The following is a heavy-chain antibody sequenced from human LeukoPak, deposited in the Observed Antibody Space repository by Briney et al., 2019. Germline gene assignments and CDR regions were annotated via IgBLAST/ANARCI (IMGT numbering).Heavy chain of an antibody. CDR1: GGSLNDYL. Sequence: PSETLSLTCAVYGGSLNDYLWSWIRQPPGQGLEWIGEVGHSGTTNYNPSLKSRVTISVDTSKNRFSLKLTSVTAADTAVYYCARELISSRAAFDTWGQGTVVTVSS. V-gene: IGHV4-34*01. CDR3: ARELISSRAAFDT. D-gene: IGHD3-10*01. J-gene: IGHJ3*02. CDR2: VGHSGTT.